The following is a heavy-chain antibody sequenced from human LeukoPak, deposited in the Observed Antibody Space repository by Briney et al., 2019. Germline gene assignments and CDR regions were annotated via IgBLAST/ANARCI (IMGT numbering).Heavy chain of an antibody. V-gene: IGHV1-69*05. Sequence: SVKVSCKASGGTFSSYAISWVRQAPGQGLEWMGRIIPIFGTANYAQKFQGRVTINTDESTSTAYMELSSLRSEDTAVYYCASWAGGYSGYESLSFLDYWGQGTLVTVSS. J-gene: IGHJ4*02. D-gene: IGHD5-12*01. CDR3: ASWAGGYSGYESLSFLDY. CDR1: GGTFSSYA. CDR2: IIPIFGTA.